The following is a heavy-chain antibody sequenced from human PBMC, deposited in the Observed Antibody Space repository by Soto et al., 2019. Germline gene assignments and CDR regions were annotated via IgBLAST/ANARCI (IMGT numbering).Heavy chain of an antibody. CDR1: GFTFSSYA. V-gene: IGHV3-30-3*01. Sequence: QVQLVESGGGVVQPGGSLRLSCAASGFTFSSYAMHWVRQAPGKGLEWVAVISYDGSNKYYADSVKGRFTISRDNSKNTLYLQMNSLRAEDTAVYYCARDSGPMAAFDYWGQGTLVTVSS. CDR2: ISYDGSNK. CDR3: ARDSGPMAAFDY. D-gene: IGHD3-10*01. J-gene: IGHJ4*02.